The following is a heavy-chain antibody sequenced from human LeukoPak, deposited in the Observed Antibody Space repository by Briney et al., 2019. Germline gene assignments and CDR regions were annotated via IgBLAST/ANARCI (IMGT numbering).Heavy chain of an antibody. CDR2: IKEDGSQK. V-gene: IGHV3-7*03. CDR3: AGDRGYLQFDY. Sequence: PGGSLRLSCAASGFTFSNNWMSWVRQAPGKGLEWLANIKEDGSQKYYGDSVKGRFTISRDNAENSLYLQLNSLRAEDTAMYYCAGDRGYLQFDYWGQGTLVTVSS. CDR1: GFTFSNNW. D-gene: IGHD3-10*01. J-gene: IGHJ4*02.